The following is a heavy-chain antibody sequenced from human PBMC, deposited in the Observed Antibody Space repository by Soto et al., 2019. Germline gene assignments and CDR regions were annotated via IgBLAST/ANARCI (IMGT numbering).Heavy chain of an antibody. CDR2: INPGGSSR. J-gene: IGHJ4*02. CDR3: ARDRTDCSRTSCSIDH. CDR1: GFTFSDYY. V-gene: IGHV3-11*01. Sequence: GGSLRLSCEASGFTFSDYYMTWIRQAPGKGLEWVSYINPGGSSRYSADSVKGRFTISRDNAKNSLYLQMDSLRAEDTAVYYCARDRTDCSRTSCSIDHWGQGTLVTVSS. D-gene: IGHD2-2*01.